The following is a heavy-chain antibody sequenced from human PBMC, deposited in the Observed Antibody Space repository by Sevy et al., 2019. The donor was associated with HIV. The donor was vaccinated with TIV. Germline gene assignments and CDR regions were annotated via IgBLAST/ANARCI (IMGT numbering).Heavy chain of an antibody. CDR1: GGSITSLY. D-gene: IGHD1-26*01. V-gene: IGHV4-59*08. CDR3: AGGNAWGRGYS. J-gene: IGHJ4*02. CDR2: IYYNGHI. Sequence: SQTLSLTRTVSGGSITSLYWNWIRQPPGKGLEWIANIYYNGHINYNPSLKSRVTLSLDTSKNQFSLRLSSVTAADTAMYYCAGGNAWGRGYSWGQGTLVTVSS.